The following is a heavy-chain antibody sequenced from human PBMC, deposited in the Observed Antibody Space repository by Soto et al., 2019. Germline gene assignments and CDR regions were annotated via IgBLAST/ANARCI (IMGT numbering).Heavy chain of an antibody. CDR1: GFTFSSYW. Sequence: GGSLRLSCAASGFTFSSYWMHWVRQAPGKGLVWVSRINPDGSATNYADSVKGRFTISRDNAKNTLYLQMNSLRAEDTAVFYCGRGGSDSPMAPGYWGQGTLVTISS. D-gene: IGHD5-18*01. J-gene: IGHJ4*02. V-gene: IGHV3-74*01. CDR2: INPDGSAT. CDR3: GRGGSDSPMAPGY.